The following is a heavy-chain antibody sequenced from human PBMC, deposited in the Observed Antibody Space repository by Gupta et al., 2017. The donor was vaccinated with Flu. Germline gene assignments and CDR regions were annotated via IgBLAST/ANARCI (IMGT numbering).Heavy chain of an antibody. D-gene: IGHD2-8*01. CDR2: IKQDGSEK. Sequence: TLSSDGRSWVRQAPGKGLEGGDNIKQDGSEKSYVDSVKGRFTISRDNANNSLYLKMKSRRAEDTAVYYGERQGGVHSPLNFWGQGTLVTVYS. J-gene: IGHJ4*02. V-gene: IGHV3-7*01. CDR1: TLSSDG. CDR3: ERQGGVHSPLNF.